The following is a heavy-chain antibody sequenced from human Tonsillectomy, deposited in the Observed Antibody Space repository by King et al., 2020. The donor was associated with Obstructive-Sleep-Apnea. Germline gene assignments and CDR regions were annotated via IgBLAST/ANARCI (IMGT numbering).Heavy chain of an antibody. CDR3: AAISRDY. D-gene: IGHD2-2*01. V-gene: IGHV3-30*04. CDR2: ISYDGRKK. CDR1: GFTFSSYT. J-gene: IGHJ4*02. Sequence: VQLVESGGGVVQPGRSLRLSCAASGFTFSSYTMHWVRQAPGKGLEWGTVISYDGRKKYYSDSVKGRFTISRDNSKNTLYLQMNSLRVEDTAVYYCAAISRDYWGQGTLVTVSS.